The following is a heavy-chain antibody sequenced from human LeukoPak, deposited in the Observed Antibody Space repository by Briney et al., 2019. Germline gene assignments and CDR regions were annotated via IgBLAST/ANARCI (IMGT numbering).Heavy chain of an antibody. CDR2: INHSGST. CDR1: GGPFSGSY. J-gene: IGHJ6*03. Sequence: KPSETLSLTCAVYGGPFSGSYWSWIRQPPGKGLEWIGEINHSGSTNYNPSLKSRVTISVDTSKNQFSLKLSSVTAADTAAYYCARAQEWEFSYCYMDVWGKGTTVTVSS. CDR3: ARAQEWEFSYCYMDV. V-gene: IGHV4-34*01. D-gene: IGHD1-26*01.